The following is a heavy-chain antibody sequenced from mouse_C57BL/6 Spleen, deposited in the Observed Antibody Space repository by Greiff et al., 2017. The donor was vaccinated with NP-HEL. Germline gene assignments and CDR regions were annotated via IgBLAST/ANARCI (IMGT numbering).Heavy chain of an antibody. J-gene: IGHJ4*01. CDR1: GYTFTDYY. V-gene: IGHV1-26*01. Sequence: EVQLQQSGPELVKPGASVKISCKASGYTFTDYYMNWVKQSHGKSLEWIGDINPNNGGTSYNQKFKGKATLTVDKSSSTAYMELRSLTSEDSAVYYCARGPYYGSSYPHYYAMDYWGQGTSVTVSS. CDR2: INPNNGGT. CDR3: ARGPYYGSSYPHYYAMDY. D-gene: IGHD1-1*01.